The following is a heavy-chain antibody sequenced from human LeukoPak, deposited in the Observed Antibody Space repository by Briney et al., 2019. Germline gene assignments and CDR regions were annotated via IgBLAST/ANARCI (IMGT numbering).Heavy chain of an antibody. J-gene: IGHJ5*02. Sequence: GGSLRLSGEASGFTFSSYWMSWVRQAPGTGLEWVANIKQDGSEKYYVDSVKGRFTISRDNAKNSLYLQMNSLRVEDTAMYYCARAIAAAGSAWGQGTLVTVSS. CDR3: ARAIAAAGSA. CDR2: IKQDGSEK. D-gene: IGHD6-13*01. V-gene: IGHV3-7*04. CDR1: GFTFSSYW.